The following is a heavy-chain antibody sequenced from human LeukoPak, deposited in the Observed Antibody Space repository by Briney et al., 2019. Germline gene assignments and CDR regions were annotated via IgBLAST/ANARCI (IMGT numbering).Heavy chain of an antibody. CDR2: IKQDGSEK. J-gene: IGHJ4*02. CDR3: ARMRSSWYPHDY. Sequence: GGSLRLSCAASGFTFSTYWMSWVRQVPGKGLEWVANIKQDGSEKDYVDSVKGRFTISRDNAKNSLYLQMNSLRAEDTAVYYCARMRSSWYPHDYWGQGTLVTVSS. V-gene: IGHV3-7*01. CDR1: GFTFSTYW. D-gene: IGHD6-13*01.